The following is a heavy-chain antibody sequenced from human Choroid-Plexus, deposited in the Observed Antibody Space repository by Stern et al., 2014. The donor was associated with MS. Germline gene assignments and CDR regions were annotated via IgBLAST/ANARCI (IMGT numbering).Heavy chain of an antibody. CDR3: AKDRQWSTYFFDY. J-gene: IGHJ4*02. CDR1: GFTFSNFG. CDR2: IADDGSAK. D-gene: IGHD2-15*01. V-gene: IGHV3-30*18. Sequence: VQLVQSGGGVAQPGRPLILSCAASGFTFSNFGMRWVRQAPGKGLEWVALIADDGSAKYYADAAEGRFTILRDNSKNTLFMQMSSQRAEDTAVYYCAKDRQWSTYFFDYWGQGSLVTVSS.